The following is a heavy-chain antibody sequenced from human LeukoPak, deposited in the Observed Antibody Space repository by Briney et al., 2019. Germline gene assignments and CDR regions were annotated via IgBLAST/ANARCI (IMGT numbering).Heavy chain of an antibody. CDR1: GFTFSNAW. V-gene: IGHV3-15*01. Sequence: TGGSLRLSCAASGFTFSNAWMSWVRQAPGKGLEWVGRIKSKTDGGTTDYAAPVKGRFTISRDDSKNTLYLQMNSLKTEDTAVYYCAKDGRTAMVILLGYWGQGTLVTVSS. CDR3: AKDGRTAMVILLGY. CDR2: IKSKTDGGTT. J-gene: IGHJ4*02. D-gene: IGHD5-18*01.